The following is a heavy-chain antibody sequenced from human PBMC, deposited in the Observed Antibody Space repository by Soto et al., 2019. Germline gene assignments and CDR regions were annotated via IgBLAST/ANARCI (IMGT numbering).Heavy chain of an antibody. CDR3: ARSQGSSTSLEIYYYYYYGMDV. Sequence: QVQVVQSGAEVKKPGSSVKVSCKASGGTFGSYAISWVRQAPGQGPEWMGGIIPITGTANYAQKFQGRVTITADESTSTASMQLSSLRSEDTAVYYCARSQGSSTSLEIYYYYYYGMDVWGQGTTVTVSS. J-gene: IGHJ6*02. CDR2: IIPITGTA. D-gene: IGHD2-2*01. V-gene: IGHV1-69*01. CDR1: GGTFGSYA.